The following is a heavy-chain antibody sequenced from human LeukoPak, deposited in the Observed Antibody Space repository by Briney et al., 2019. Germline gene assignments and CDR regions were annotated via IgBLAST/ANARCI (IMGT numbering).Heavy chain of an antibody. Sequence: SETLSLTCTVSGGSISSSSYYWGWIRQPPGKGLEWIGSIYYSGSTYYNPSLKSRVTISVDTSKNQFSLKLSSVTAADTAVYYCARGLRFRLRYFDYWGQGTLVTVSS. CDR3: ARGLRFRLRYFDY. J-gene: IGHJ4*02. CDR2: IYYSGST. CDR1: GGSISSSSYY. V-gene: IGHV4-39*07. D-gene: IGHD2-21*01.